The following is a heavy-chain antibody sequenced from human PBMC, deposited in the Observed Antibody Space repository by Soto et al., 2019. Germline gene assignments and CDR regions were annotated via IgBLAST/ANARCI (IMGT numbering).Heavy chain of an antibody. CDR1: GYTFSNFG. J-gene: IGHJ6*02. D-gene: IGHD5-18*01. CDR2: ISGYNGNT. V-gene: IGHV1-18*01. CDR3: ARDKGYGFGWSSSSGMDV. Sequence: QVQLVQSGAEVMTPGASVKVSCKASGYTFSNFGLSWVRQAPGQGLEWMGWISGYNGNTNSAEKFQGRVTMTTDTSTSKAYMEVRSLTSDDPAVYYCARDKGYGFGWSSSSGMDVWGQGTTVTVSS.